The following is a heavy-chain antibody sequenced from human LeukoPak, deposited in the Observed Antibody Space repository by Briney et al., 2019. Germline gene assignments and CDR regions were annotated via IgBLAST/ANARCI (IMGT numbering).Heavy chain of an antibody. CDR3: ARGWGSLATFDY. D-gene: IGHD3-16*01. Sequence: PGGSLRLSCAASGFTFSNAWMSWVRQPPGKGLEWIGYIYYSGSTYYNPSLKSRVTISVDTSKNQFSLKLSSVTAADTAVYYCARGWGSLATFDYWGQGTLVTVSS. V-gene: IGHV4-59*12. J-gene: IGHJ4*02. CDR2: IYYSGST. CDR1: GFTFSNAW.